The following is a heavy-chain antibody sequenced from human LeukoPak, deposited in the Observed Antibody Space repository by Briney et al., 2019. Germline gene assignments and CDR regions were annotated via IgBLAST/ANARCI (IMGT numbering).Heavy chain of an antibody. V-gene: IGHV3-30*02. CDR2: IRYDGSNK. D-gene: IGHD2-2*01. Sequence: GGSLRLSCAASGFTFSSYAMHWVRQAPGKGLEWVAFIRYDGSNKYYADSVKGRFTISRDNSKNTLYLQMNSLRAEDTAVYYCAKVRVPNPSVPAPHLDYWGQGTLVTVSS. J-gene: IGHJ4*02. CDR1: GFTFSSYA. CDR3: AKVRVPNPSVPAPHLDY.